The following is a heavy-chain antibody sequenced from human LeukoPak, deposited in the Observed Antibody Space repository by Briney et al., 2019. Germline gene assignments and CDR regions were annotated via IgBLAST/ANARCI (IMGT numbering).Heavy chain of an antibody. CDR3: ARVLRFLDYFDY. J-gene: IGHJ4*02. CDR1: GFTFSSYS. CDR2: ISSSSSYI. Sequence: GGSLRLSCPASGFTFSSYSMNWLRQAPGKGLEWVSSISSSSSYIYYADSVKGRFTISRDNAKNSLYLQMNSLRAEDTAVYYCARVLRFLDYFDYWGQGTLVTVSS. V-gene: IGHV3-21*01. D-gene: IGHD3-3*01.